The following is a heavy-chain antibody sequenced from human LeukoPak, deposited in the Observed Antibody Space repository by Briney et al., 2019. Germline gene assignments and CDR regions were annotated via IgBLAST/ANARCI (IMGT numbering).Heavy chain of an antibody. CDR1: GGSISSSSYY. CDR3: ARGGYYDFWSGYYKNWFDP. D-gene: IGHD3-3*01. V-gene: IGHV4-61*05. Sequence: PSETLSLTCTVSGGSISSSSYYWGWIRQPPGKGLEWIGYIYYSGSTNYNPSLKSRVTISVDTSKNQFSLKLSSVTAADTAVYYCARGGYYDFWSGYYKNWFDPWGQGTLVTVSS. CDR2: IYYSGST. J-gene: IGHJ5*02.